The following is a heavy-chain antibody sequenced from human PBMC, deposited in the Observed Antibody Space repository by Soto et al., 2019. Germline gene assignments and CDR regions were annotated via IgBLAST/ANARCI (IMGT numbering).Heavy chain of an antibody. CDR2: ISGSGGST. J-gene: IGHJ6*02. CDR3: ARSRQVSDFWSGYQDEINYYYGMDV. CDR1: GFTFSSYA. D-gene: IGHD3-3*01. V-gene: IGHV3-23*01. Sequence: GGSLRLSCAASGFTFSSYAMSWVRQAPGKGLEWVSAISGSGGSTYYADSVKGRFTISRDNSKNTLYLQMNSLRAEDTAVYYCARSRQVSDFWSGYQDEINYYYGMDVWGQGTTVTVSS.